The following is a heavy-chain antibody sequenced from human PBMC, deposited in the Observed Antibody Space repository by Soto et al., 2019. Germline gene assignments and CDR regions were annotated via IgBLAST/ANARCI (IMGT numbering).Heavy chain of an antibody. CDR3: SRRAPEGFDP. Sequence: SETLSLTCTDSGGTIRSSNYYWAWIRQPPGKGLEWIGSIDYSGSTYYNPSLKSRVTISVDTSKNHFSLKLGSVTAADTALYYCSRRAPEGFDPWGQGTLVTVSS. J-gene: IGHJ5*02. V-gene: IGHV4-39*02. CDR2: IDYSGST. CDR1: GGTIRSSNYY.